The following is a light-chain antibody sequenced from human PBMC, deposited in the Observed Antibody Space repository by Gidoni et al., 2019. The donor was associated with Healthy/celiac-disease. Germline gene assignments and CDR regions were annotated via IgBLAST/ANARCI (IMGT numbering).Light chain of an antibody. CDR3: QQYNSDSPT. CDR1: QSISSW. Sequence: DIQLTQSPSTLSASVGDRVTITCRASQSISSWLAWYQQKPGKAPKLLIYDASSLESGVPSRFSGSGSGTEFTLTISSLQPDDVATYYGQQYNSDSPTFGPGTKVDIK. V-gene: IGKV1-5*01. J-gene: IGKJ3*01. CDR2: DAS.